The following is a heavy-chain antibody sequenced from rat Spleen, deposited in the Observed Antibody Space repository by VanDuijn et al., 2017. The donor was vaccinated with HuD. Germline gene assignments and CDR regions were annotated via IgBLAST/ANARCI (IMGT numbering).Heavy chain of an antibody. D-gene: IGHD1-12*02. J-gene: IGHJ2*01. V-gene: IGHV5S13*01. CDR2: VSASGGDT. CDR3: ATRFYDGIFDY. CDR1: GLTFSDYD. Sequence: EVQLVESGGGLVQPGRSLKLSCVASGLTFSDYDMAWVRQAPTKGLEWVASVSASGGDTYYRDSVKGRFTVSRDDAKNTLYLQMDSLRSEDTATYYCATRFYDGIFDYWGQGVMVTVSS.